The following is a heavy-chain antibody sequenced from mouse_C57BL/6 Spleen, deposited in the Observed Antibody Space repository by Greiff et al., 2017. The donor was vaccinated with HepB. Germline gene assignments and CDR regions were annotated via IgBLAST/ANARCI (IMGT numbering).Heavy chain of an antibody. D-gene: IGHD1-1*01. Sequence: QVQLQQPGAELVRPGSSVKLSCKASGYTFTSYWMHWVKQRPIQGLEWIGNIDPSDSETHYNQKFKDKATLTVDKSSSTAYMQLSSLTSEDSAVYYCARGRYYGPPGYFDVWGTGTTVTVSS. CDR3: ARGRYYGPPGYFDV. CDR2: IDPSDSET. V-gene: IGHV1-52*01. CDR1: GYTFTSYW. J-gene: IGHJ1*03.